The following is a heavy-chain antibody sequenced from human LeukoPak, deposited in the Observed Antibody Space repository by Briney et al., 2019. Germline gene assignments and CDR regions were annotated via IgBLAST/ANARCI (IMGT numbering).Heavy chain of an antibody. CDR3: ARHSATIFGVDNNWFDP. CDR2: MNPNSGNT. D-gene: IGHD3-3*01. CDR1: GYTFTRYD. Sequence: ASVKVSCKASGYTFTRYDINWVRQATGQGLEWMGWMNPNSGNTGYAQKFQGRVTISRNTSISTAYMELSSLRSEDTAVYYCARHSATIFGVDNNWFDPWGQGTLVTVSS. V-gene: IGHV1-8*03. J-gene: IGHJ5*02.